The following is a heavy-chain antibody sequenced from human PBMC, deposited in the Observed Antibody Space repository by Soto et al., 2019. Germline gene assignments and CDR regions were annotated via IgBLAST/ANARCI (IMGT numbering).Heavy chain of an antibody. CDR3: ARFKVGTTTDYYYGMDV. Sequence: SVKVSCKASGDTFSNYAICWVRQAPGQGLEWIGGIIPILGSANYAQKFQGRVTISADGSTNTANLELSSLRSEDTAVYYCARFKVGTTTDYYYGMDVWGQGTAVTVSS. CDR2: IIPILGSA. D-gene: IGHD1-26*01. V-gene: IGHV1-69*13. CDR1: GDTFSNYA. J-gene: IGHJ6*02.